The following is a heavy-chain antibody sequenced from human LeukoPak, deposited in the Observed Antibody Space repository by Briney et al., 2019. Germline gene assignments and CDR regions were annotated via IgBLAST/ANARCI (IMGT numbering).Heavy chain of an antibody. Sequence: GGSLTLSCAASGFTFSSYWMHWVRQPPGKGLVWVSRINSDGSSTNYADSVKGRFTISRDNAKNTLYLQMNSLRAEDTAMYYCARAVYYSNYLGYWGQGTLVTVSS. CDR3: ARAVYYSNYLGY. J-gene: IGHJ4*01. CDR2: INSDGSST. D-gene: IGHD3-10*01. CDR1: GFTFSSYW. V-gene: IGHV3-74*01.